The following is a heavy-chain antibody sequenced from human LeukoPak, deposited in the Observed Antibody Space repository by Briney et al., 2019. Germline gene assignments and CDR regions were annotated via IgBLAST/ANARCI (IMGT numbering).Heavy chain of an antibody. J-gene: IGHJ4*02. Sequence: PGGSPRLSCAASGFTFSTYTMNWVRQAPGKGLEWVSSISSSSNNINYADSVKGRFTISRDNAMNSVHLQMNSLRVEDTAVYYCARGYQRPDYWGQGTLITVSS. D-gene: IGHD2-2*01. CDR2: ISSSSNNI. CDR3: ARGYQRPDY. CDR1: GFTFSTYT. V-gene: IGHV3-21*01.